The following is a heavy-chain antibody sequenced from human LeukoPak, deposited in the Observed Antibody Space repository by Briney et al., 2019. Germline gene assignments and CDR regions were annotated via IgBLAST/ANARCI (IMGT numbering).Heavy chain of an antibody. CDR3: ARDFPTVTTAGAFDI. Sequence: GGSLRLSCAASGFTFSSSSMTWVRQAPGKGLEWVSSISSSSSYIYYADSVKGRFTISRDNAKNSLYLQMNSLRAEDTAVYYCARDFPTVTTAGAFDIWGQGTMVTVSS. V-gene: IGHV3-21*01. CDR2: ISSSSSYI. D-gene: IGHD4-17*01. J-gene: IGHJ3*02. CDR1: GFTFSSSS.